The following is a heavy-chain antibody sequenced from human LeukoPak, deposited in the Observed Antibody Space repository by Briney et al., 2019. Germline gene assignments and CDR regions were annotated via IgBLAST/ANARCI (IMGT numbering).Heavy chain of an antibody. CDR2: IYYSGST. J-gene: IGHJ4*02. V-gene: IGHV4-39*07. D-gene: IGHD3-22*01. CDR1: GGSISSSSYY. CDR3: ARDTPLVQPMYYYDSSGYYYGGHFDY. Sequence: SETLSLTCTVSGGSISSSSYYWGWIRQPPGKGLEWIGSIYYSGSTYYNPSLKSRVTISVDTSKNQFSLKLSSVTAADTAVYYCARDTPLVQPMYYYDSSGYYYGGHFDYWGQGTLVTVSS.